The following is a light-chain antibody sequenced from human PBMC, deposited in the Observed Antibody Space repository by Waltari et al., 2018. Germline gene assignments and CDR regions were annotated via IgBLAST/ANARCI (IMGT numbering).Light chain of an antibody. CDR3: MQHTHWTYP. V-gene: IGKV2-30*01. J-gene: IGKJ2*01. CDR1: QSLVYSDGNTY. Sequence: EVVMTQSPLSLPVTLGQPASISCRSSQSLVYSDGNTYLSWFQQRPGQSPGRLIYRVSNRDAGVPDRFSCSGSGADCTLKNIWVEAEDVGLYYCMQHTHWTYPFVQGTTLEIK. CDR2: RVS.